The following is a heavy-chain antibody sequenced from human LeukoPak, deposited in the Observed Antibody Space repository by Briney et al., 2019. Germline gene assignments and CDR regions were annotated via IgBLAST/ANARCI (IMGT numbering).Heavy chain of an antibody. CDR1: GGTFSSYA. CDR3: ARGEAMVRGVRLVYDAFDI. J-gene: IGHJ3*02. V-gene: IGHV1-69*13. Sequence: SVKVSCKASGGTFSSYAISWVRQAPGQGLEWMGGIIPIFGTANYAQKFQGRVTITADESTSTAYMELSSLRSEDTAVYYCARGEAMVRGVRLVYDAFDIWGQGTMVTVSS. D-gene: IGHD3-10*01. CDR2: IIPIFGTA.